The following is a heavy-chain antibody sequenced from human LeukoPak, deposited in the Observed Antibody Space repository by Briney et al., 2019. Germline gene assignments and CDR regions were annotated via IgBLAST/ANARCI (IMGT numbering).Heavy chain of an antibody. V-gene: IGHV4-34*01. J-gene: IGHJ4*02. CDR3: ARVRWDCSSTSCRDY. CDR2: INHSGST. Sequence: SETLSLTCAVYGGSFSGYYWSWIRQPPGKGLEWIGEINHSGSTNYNPSLKSRVTISVDTSKNQFPLKLSSVTAADTAVYYCARVRWDCSSTSCRDYWGQGTLVTVSS. D-gene: IGHD2-2*01. CDR1: GGSFSGYY.